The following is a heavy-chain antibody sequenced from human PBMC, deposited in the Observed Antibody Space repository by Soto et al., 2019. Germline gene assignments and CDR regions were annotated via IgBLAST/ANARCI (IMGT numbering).Heavy chain of an antibody. Sequence: GGSLRLSCAASGFTFSSYGMHWVRQAPGKGLEWVAVISYDGSNKYYADSVKGRFTISRDNSKNTLYLQMNSLRAEDTAVYYCAKSYYDSSGYYYGLDYWGKGTLVTVS. CDR2: ISYDGSNK. V-gene: IGHV3-30*18. CDR1: GFTFSSYG. D-gene: IGHD3-22*01. J-gene: IGHJ4*02. CDR3: AKSYYDSSGYYYGLDY.